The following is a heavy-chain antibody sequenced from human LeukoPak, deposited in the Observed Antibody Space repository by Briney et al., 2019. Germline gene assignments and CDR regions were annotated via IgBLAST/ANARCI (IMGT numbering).Heavy chain of an antibody. V-gene: IGHV3-15*01. J-gene: IGHJ3*02. CDR1: RFTFSNAR. CDR3: TTDLGAFDN. Sequence: PGGSLGLSCAASRFTFSNARMSWVRPARGKGLEGVGRIKSKTDGGTTDYAAPVKGTFTISRDDSKNTLYLQMTSLKTEDTAVYYCTTDLGAFDNWGQGTLVTVSS. CDR2: IKSKTDGGTT.